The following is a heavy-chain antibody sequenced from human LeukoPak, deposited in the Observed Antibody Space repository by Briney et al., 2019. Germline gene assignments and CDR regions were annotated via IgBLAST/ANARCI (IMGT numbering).Heavy chain of an antibody. CDR3: ARDAWFGAGGTFAY. V-gene: IGHV4-34*01. CDR1: GGSFSGYY. Sequence: PSETLSLTCAVYGGSFSGYYWSWIRQPPGKGLEWIGEINHSGSTNYNPSLKSRLTISVDTSKNQFSLRLSSVTAADTAVYYCARDAWFGAGGTFAYWGQGTLVTVSS. J-gene: IGHJ4*02. D-gene: IGHD3-10*01. CDR2: INHSGST.